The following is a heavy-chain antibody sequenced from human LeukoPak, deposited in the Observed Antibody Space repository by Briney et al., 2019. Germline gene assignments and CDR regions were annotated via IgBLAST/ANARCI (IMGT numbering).Heavy chain of an antibody. CDR2: ISYDGSKK. J-gene: IGHJ4*02. D-gene: IGHD5-24*01. V-gene: IGHV3-30-3*01. Sequence: GRSLRLSCVASGVTFRSYAMHWVRQAPGKGLEWVAVISYDGSKKYYADSVKGRFTISRDNSKNTLYVQMNSLRAEDTAVYYCARDSSPAPDGYNCHYWGQGTLVTVSS. CDR3: ARDSSPAPDGYNCHY. CDR1: GVTFRSYA.